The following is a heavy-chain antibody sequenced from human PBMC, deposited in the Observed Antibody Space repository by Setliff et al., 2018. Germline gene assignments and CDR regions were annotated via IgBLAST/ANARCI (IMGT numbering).Heavy chain of an antibody. CDR3: ARSMIQRNYYCGLDV. D-gene: IGHD3-16*01. Sequence: PSETLSLTCTVSGDSISSTTYYWGWIRQPPGKGLECIGYIQKSGSANYNPSLKSRVTMSIDTSKNQLSLKLSSVTAADTAVYYCARSMIQRNYYCGLDVWGQGTTVTVSS. J-gene: IGHJ6*02. V-gene: IGHV4-61*05. CDR2: IQKSGSA. CDR1: GDSISSTTYY.